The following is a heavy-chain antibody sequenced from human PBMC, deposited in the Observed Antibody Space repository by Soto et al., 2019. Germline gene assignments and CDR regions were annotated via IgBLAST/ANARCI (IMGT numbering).Heavy chain of an antibody. D-gene: IGHD2-2*01. CDR2: IYYSGST. CDR1: GGSISSGDYY. J-gene: IGHJ4*02. V-gene: IGHV4-30-4*01. CDR3: ARIGRGSTSVGLSDDY. Sequence: QVQLQESGPGLLKPSQTLSLTCTVSGGSISSGDYYWSWIRQPPGKGLEWIGYIYYSGSTYYNPSLKSRVTISVDTSKNQFSLKLSSVTAADTAVYYCARIGRGSTSVGLSDDYWGQGTLVTVSS.